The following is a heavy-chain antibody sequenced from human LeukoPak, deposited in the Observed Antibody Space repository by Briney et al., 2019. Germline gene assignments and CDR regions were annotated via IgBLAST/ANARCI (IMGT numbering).Heavy chain of an antibody. D-gene: IGHD3-22*01. J-gene: IGHJ4*02. CDR3: ARRYDYYDSSGYYDY. Sequence: GAPVKVSCKASGGTFSSYAISWVRQAPGQGLEWMGGIIPIFGTANYAQKFQGRVTITADESTSTAYMELSSLRSEDTAVYYCARRYDYYDSSGYYDYWGQGTLVTVSS. CDR2: IIPIFGTA. CDR1: GGTFSSYA. V-gene: IGHV1-69*13.